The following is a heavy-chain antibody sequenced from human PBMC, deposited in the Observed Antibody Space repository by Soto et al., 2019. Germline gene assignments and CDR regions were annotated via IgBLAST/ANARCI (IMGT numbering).Heavy chain of an antibody. CDR2: ISYDGSNR. V-gene: IGHV3-30-3*01. Sequence: QVQLVESGGGVVQSGRSLRLSCEGSGFSFMNYSLDWVRQAPGKGLACVATISYDGSNRYYTDSVKGRFTISRDNSKNTRYLKMNTLRPDDTAVYYCARVHTPYYDLWSGLNYGMDVCGQGTTVAVSS. CDR1: GFSFMNYS. J-gene: IGHJ6*02. D-gene: IGHD3-3*01. CDR3: ARVHTPYYDLWSGLNYGMDV.